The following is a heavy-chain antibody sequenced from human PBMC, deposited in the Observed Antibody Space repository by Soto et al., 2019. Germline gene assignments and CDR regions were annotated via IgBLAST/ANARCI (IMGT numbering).Heavy chain of an antibody. J-gene: IGHJ5*02. D-gene: IGHD2-21*02. CDR3: ARDALVVVTAIANWFDP. Sequence: ASVKVSCKASGYTFTSYAMHWVRQAPGQRLEWMGWINAGNGNTKYSQKFQGRVTITRDTSASTAYMELSSLRSEDTAVYYCARDALVVVTAIANWFDPWGQGTLVTVSS. CDR1: GYTFTSYA. V-gene: IGHV1-3*01. CDR2: INAGNGNT.